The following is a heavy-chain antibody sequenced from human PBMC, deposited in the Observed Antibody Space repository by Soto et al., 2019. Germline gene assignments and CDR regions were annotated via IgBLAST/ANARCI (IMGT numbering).Heavy chain of an antibody. J-gene: IGHJ6*02. CDR1: GYTFTSYA. CDR3: ARDQVVTNYYYYGMDV. CDR2: INAGNGNT. D-gene: IGHD2-21*02. V-gene: IGHV1-3*01. Sequence: ASVKVSCKASGYTFTSYAMHWVRQAPGQRLEWMGWINAGNGNTKYSQKFQGRVTITRDTSASTAYMELSSLRSEDTAVYYCARDQVVTNYYYYGMDVWGQGTTVTAP.